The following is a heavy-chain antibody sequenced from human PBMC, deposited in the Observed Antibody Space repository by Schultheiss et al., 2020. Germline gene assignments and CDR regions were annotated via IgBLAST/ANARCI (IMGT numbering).Heavy chain of an antibody. J-gene: IGHJ6*02. CDR3: TSYNYDYILGSYRDYYYYGMDV. CDR1: GFTFSSYA. V-gene: IGHV3-23*01. CDR2: ISGSGGST. D-gene: IGHD3-16*02. Sequence: GGSLRLSCAASGFTFSSYAMSWVRQAPGKGLEWVSAISGSGGSTYYADSVKGRFTISRDNSKNTLYLQMNSLRAEDTAVYYCTSYNYDYILGSYRDYYYYGMDVWGQGTTVTVSS.